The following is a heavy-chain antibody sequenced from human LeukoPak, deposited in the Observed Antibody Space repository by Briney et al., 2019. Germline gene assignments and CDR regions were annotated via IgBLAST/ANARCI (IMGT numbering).Heavy chain of an antibody. CDR3: ARDPVVYYGSGSYS. CDR2: ISSSSSYI. J-gene: IGHJ4*02. CDR1: GFTFSSYS. V-gene: IGHV3-21*01. Sequence: GGSLRLSCAASGFTFSSYSMNWVRQAPGKGLEWVSSISSSSSYIYYADSVKGRFTISRDNAKNSLYLQMNSLRAEVTAVYYCARDPVVYYGSGSYSWGQGTLVTVSS. D-gene: IGHD3-10*01.